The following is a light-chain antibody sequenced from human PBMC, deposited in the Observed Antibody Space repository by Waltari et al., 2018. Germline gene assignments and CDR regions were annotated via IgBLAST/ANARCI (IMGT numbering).Light chain of an antibody. Sequence: EIVLTQSPGTLSLSPGERATLSCRASQRVSSSYLAWYQQKPGQAPRLLIYGASSRATGIPDRFSGSGSGTDFTLTISRLEPEDLAVYYCQQYGSSPFLTFGGGTKVEIK. CDR2: GAS. V-gene: IGKV3-20*01. CDR1: QRVSSSY. CDR3: QQYGSSPFLT. J-gene: IGKJ4*01.